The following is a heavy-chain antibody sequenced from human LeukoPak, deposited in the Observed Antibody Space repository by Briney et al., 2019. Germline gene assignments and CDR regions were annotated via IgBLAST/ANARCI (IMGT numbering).Heavy chain of an antibody. D-gene: IGHD3-22*01. J-gene: IGHJ4*02. Sequence: GGSLRLSCAASGFAFDDYAMHWVRQAPGKGLEWFSLISWDGGSFYYADSVKGRFTISRDNSKNSLYLQMNSLRPEDTAFYFCTRDSGGSSGRTDYFDYWGQGTLVTVSS. V-gene: IGHV3-43D*03. CDR2: ISWDGGSF. CDR1: GFAFDDYA. CDR3: TRDSGGSSGRTDYFDY.